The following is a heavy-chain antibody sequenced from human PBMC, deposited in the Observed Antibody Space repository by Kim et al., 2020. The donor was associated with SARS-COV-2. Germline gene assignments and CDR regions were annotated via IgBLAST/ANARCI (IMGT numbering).Heavy chain of an antibody. J-gene: IGHJ4*02. D-gene: IGHD2-21*01. V-gene: IGHV3-7*01. Sequence: SDKYYMDSGKCRFSISRDNSKKSLFLQMNSLRAEDTAIYYCARAVWWRLDYWGQGALVTVSS. CDR2: SDK. CDR3: ARAVWWRLDY.